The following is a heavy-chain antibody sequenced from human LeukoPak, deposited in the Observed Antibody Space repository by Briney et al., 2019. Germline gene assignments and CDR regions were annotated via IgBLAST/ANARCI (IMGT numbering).Heavy chain of an antibody. Sequence: SVKVSCKASGGTFSSYAISWVRQAPGQGLEWMGGIIPIFGTANYAQKFQGRVTITTDESTSTVYMELNSLRSEDRPVYYGARDAVTIAAAVELGYYMDVWGKGTTVTVSS. J-gene: IGHJ6*03. CDR3: ARDAVTIAAAVELGYYMDV. V-gene: IGHV1-69*05. CDR1: GGTFSSYA. D-gene: IGHD6-13*01. CDR2: IIPIFGTA.